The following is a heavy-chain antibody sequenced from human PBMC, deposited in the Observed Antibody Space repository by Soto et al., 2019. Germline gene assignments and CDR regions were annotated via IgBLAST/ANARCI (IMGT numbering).Heavy chain of an antibody. CDR3: ARHQYSSGWGY. Sequence: QLQLQESGPGLVKPSETLSLTCTVSGGSISSSSYYWGWIRQPPGKGLEWIGSIYYSGSTYYNPSLKSRVTISVDTSKNQFSLKLSSVTAADTAVYYCARHQYSSGWGYWGQGTLVTVSS. D-gene: IGHD6-19*01. V-gene: IGHV4-39*01. CDR2: IYYSGST. CDR1: GGSISSSSYY. J-gene: IGHJ4*02.